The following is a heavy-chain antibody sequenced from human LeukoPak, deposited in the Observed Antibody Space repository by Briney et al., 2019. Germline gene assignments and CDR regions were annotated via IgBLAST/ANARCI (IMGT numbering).Heavy chain of an antibody. Sequence: SETLSLTCTVSGGSISSYYWSWIRQPPGKGLEWIGDIYYSGSTNYNPSLKSRVTISLDTSKNQFSLKLSSLTAADTAVYYCARRVAGESRAFDIWGQGTMVTVSS. J-gene: IGHJ3*02. CDR2: IYYSGST. D-gene: IGHD3-10*01. CDR3: ARRVAGESRAFDI. CDR1: GGSISSYY. V-gene: IGHV4-59*01.